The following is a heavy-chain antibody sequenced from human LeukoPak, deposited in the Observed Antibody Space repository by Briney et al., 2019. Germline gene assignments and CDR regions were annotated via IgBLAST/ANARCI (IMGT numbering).Heavy chain of an antibody. Sequence: SQTLSLTCTVSGGSIRSGDYCWSWIRQPPGKGLEWIGYIYYSGSTYYNPSLKSRVTISVDTSKNQFSLKLSSVTAADTAVYYCAREAAGSGSYYADPYYFYYWGQGTLVTVSS. CDR1: GGSIRSGDYC. V-gene: IGHV4-30-4*01. J-gene: IGHJ4*02. CDR2: IYYSGST. CDR3: AREAAGSGSYYADPYYFYY. D-gene: IGHD3-10*01.